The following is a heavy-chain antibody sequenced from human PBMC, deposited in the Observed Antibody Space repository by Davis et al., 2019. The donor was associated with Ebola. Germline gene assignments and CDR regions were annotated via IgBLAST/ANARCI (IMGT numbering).Heavy chain of an antibody. D-gene: IGHD3-10*01. CDR2: INAGNGNT. V-gene: IGHV1-3*01. CDR3: ARDRGGDYSFDY. Sequence: AASVKVSCKASGYTFTSYAMHWVRQAPGQRLEWMGWINAGNGNTKYSQKFQGRVTINRDTSASTAYMELSSLRSEDTSVYYCARDRGGDYSFDYWGQGTLVTVSS. J-gene: IGHJ4*02. CDR1: GYTFTSYA.